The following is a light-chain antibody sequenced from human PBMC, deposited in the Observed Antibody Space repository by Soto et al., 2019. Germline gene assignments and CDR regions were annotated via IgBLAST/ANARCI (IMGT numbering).Light chain of an antibody. CDR1: SSDVGDNKY. CDR2: EIS. V-gene: IGLV2-8*01. J-gene: IGLJ2*01. Sequence: QSVLTQPPSASGSPGQSVTISCTGTSSDVGDNKYVSWYQQQPGKAPKVIIYEISERPSGVPDRFSGSKSGNTASLTVSGLRAEYEADYYCSSYAGSNNFRVFGGGTQLTVL. CDR3: SSYAGSNNFRV.